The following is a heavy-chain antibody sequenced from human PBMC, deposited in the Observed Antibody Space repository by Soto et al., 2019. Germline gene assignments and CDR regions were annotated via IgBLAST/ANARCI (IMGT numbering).Heavy chain of an antibody. J-gene: IGHJ3*01. CDR1: GFSVNANY. D-gene: IGHD6-19*01. V-gene: IGHV3-53*04. CDR3: ARVGYSSGWYHGAFDV. Sequence: EVQLEESGGDLVQPGGSLRLSCAASGFSVNANYMTWVRQAPGKGLEWVSIIYNSGSTFYADSVKGRFTISRLTSKNTLFLQMNNLRPEDTAVYYCARVGYSSGWYHGAFDVWGQGTMVTVSS. CDR2: IYNSGST.